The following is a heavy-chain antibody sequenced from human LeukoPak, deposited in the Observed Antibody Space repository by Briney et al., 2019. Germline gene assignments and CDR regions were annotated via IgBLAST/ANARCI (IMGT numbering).Heavy chain of an antibody. Sequence: SETLSLTCAVYGGSFSGYYWSWIRQPPGKGLEWIGEINHSGSTNYNPSLKSRVTISVDTSKNQFSLKLSSVTAADTAVYYCARLLGQQLVKGSFDYWGQGTLVTVSS. D-gene: IGHD6-13*01. CDR2: INHSGST. CDR1: GGSFSGYY. CDR3: ARLLGQQLVKGSFDY. V-gene: IGHV4-34*01. J-gene: IGHJ4*02.